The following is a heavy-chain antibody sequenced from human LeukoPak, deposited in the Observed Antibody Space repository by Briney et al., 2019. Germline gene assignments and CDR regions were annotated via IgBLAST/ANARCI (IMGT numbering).Heavy chain of an antibody. D-gene: IGHD5-18*01. CDR2: IYFSGTT. CDR1: DDSISSSSYY. V-gene: IGHV4-39*07. CDR3: AREWIQLWLVDF. Sequence: SETLSLTCTVSDDSISSSSYYWGWIRQPPGKGLEWIGSIYFSGTTYYNPFLKSRVTISIDTSKNHFSLKLSSVTAADTAVYYCAREWIQLWLVDFWGQGTLVTVSS. J-gene: IGHJ4*02.